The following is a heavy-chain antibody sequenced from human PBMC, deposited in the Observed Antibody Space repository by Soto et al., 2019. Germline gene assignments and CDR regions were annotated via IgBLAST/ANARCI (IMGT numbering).Heavy chain of an antibody. CDR1: GYTFTSYA. Sequence: QVQLVQSGAEVKKPGASVKVSCKASGYTFTSYAMPWVRQAPGQRLEWMGWINAGNGNTKYSQKFQGRVTITRDTSASTAYMERSSLRSEDTAVYYCARDHSSGWYEGDYWGQGTLVTVSS. CDR2: INAGNGNT. D-gene: IGHD6-19*01. CDR3: ARDHSSGWYEGDY. J-gene: IGHJ4*02. V-gene: IGHV1-3*01.